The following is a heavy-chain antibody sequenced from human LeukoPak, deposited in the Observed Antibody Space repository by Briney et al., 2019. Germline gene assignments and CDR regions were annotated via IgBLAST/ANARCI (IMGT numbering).Heavy chain of an antibody. D-gene: IGHD3-16*02. CDR2: SYYSGNT. J-gene: IGHJ5*02. CDR3: ATAPYEYIWGTYRTNWFDP. Sequence: SETLSLTCTVSGVAISSGDYYWSWIRQPPGKGLEWIGYSYYSGNTYYNPSLKSRVTISMDTSKNQFSLKLNSMTAADTAVYYCATAPYEYIWGTYRTNWFDPWGQGTLVTVSS. CDR1: GVAISSGDYY. V-gene: IGHV4-30-4*01.